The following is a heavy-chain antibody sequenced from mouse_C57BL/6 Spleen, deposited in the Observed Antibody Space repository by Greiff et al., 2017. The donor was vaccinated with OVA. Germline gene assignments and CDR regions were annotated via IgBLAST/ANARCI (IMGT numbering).Heavy chain of an antibody. D-gene: IGHD1-1*01. J-gene: IGHJ2*01. V-gene: IGHV5-16*01. CDR1: GFTFSDYY. CDR3: ARAFWDYYGSSFFYFDY. Sequence: EVMLVESEGGLVQPGSSMKLSCTASGFTFSDYYMAWVRQVAEKGLEWVANINYDGSITYYLDSLKSRFIISRDNAKNILYLQMSSLKSEDTATYYCARAFWDYYGSSFFYFDYWGQGTTLTVSS. CDR2: INYDGSIT.